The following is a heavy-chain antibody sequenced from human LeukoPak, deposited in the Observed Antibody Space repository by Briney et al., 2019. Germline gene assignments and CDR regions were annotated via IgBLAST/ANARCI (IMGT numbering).Heavy chain of an antibody. Sequence: ASVKVSCKXSGYTFTSYDINWVRQATGQGLEWMGWMNPNSGNTGYAQKFQGRVTITRNTSISTAYMELSSLRSEDTAVYYCARVTSLRFLELDVWGKGTTVTISS. CDR3: ARVTSLRFLELDV. CDR1: GYTFTSYD. V-gene: IGHV1-8*03. D-gene: IGHD3-3*01. CDR2: MNPNSGNT. J-gene: IGHJ6*04.